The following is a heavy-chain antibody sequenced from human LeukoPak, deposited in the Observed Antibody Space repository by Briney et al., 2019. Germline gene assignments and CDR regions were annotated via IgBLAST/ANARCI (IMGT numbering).Heavy chain of an antibody. CDR3: ARGCSAGTPHNWFDP. Sequence: PSETLSLTCTVSGGSISSRSYYWGWIRQPPGRGLEWIGSIYYSGTTYYNPSLKSRVTISVDTSKNQFSLKLSSVTAADTAVYYCARGCSAGTPHNWFDPWGQGTLVTVSS. V-gene: IGHV4-39*07. CDR2: IYYSGTT. D-gene: IGHD6-13*01. CDR1: GGSISSRSYY. J-gene: IGHJ5*02.